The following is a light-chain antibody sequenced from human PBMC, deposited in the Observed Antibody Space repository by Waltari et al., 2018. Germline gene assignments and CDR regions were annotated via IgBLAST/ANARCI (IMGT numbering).Light chain of an antibody. CDR3: SLYMGSGIWV. CDR2: KAN. Sequence: QTVVTHEPSLSVSPGGTVSLPCSLSSSSVSTTSYATWYRQTPGQAPRTLLYKANTRSSGVTDRFSGSILGNKVALTITGAQADDESDYYGSLYMGSGIWVFGGGTKLTVL. J-gene: IGLJ3*02. V-gene: IGLV8-61*01. CDR1: SSSVSTTSY.